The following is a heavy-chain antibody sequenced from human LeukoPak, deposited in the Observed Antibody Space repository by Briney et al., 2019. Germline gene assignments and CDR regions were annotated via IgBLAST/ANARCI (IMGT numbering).Heavy chain of an antibody. J-gene: IGHJ4*02. D-gene: IGHD5-18*01. V-gene: IGHV4-39*01. Sequence: SSETLSLTCTVSGGSISSSSYYWGWIRQPPGKGLEWIGSIYYSGSTYYNPSLKSRVTISEDTSKNQFSLKLSSVTAADTAVYYCARGPYSYGPKNFDYWGQGTLVTVSS. CDR2: IYYSGST. CDR3: ARGPYSYGPKNFDY. CDR1: GGSISSSSYY.